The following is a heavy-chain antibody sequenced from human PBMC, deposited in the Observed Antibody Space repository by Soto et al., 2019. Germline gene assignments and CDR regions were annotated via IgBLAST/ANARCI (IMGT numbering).Heavy chain of an antibody. V-gene: IGHV1-8*01. D-gene: IGHD5-18*01. CDR3: ARGPRRYSYYYYGMDV. CDR2: MNPNSGNT. CDR1: GYTFTSYD. Sequence: PSVKVSCKASGYTFTSYDINWVRQATGQGLEWMGWMNPNSGNTGYAQKFQGRVTMTRNTSISTAYMELSSLRSEDTAVYYCARGPRRYSYYYYGMDVWGQGTTVTVSS. J-gene: IGHJ6*02.